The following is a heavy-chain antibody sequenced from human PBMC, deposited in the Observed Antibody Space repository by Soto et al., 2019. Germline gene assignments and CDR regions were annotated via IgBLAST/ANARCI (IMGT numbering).Heavy chain of an antibody. CDR1: GGSVSSGSYY. V-gene: IGHV4-61*01. Sequence: SETLSLTCTVSGGSVSSGSYYWSWIRQPPGKGLEWIGYIYYSGSTNYNPSLKSRVTISVDTSKNQFSLKLSSVTAADTAMYYCARGSHDFWSGYYPFDYWGQGTLVTVSS. CDR2: IYYSGST. D-gene: IGHD3-3*01. CDR3: ARGSHDFWSGYYPFDY. J-gene: IGHJ4*02.